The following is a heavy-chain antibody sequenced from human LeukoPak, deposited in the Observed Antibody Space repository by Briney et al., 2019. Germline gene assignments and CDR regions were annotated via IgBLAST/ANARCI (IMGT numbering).Heavy chain of an antibody. CDR1: GFTFSNYW. CDR3: AGGQGFLIDY. Sequence: GGSLRLSCAASGFTFSNYWMNWVRQAPGKGLEWVANIKQDGSAKYCVDSVKGRLTISRDNAKSLLYLQMNSLRAEDAAVYYCAGGQGFLIDYWGQGTLVTVSS. CDR2: IKQDGSAK. J-gene: IGHJ4*02. V-gene: IGHV3-7*01. D-gene: IGHD3-3*01.